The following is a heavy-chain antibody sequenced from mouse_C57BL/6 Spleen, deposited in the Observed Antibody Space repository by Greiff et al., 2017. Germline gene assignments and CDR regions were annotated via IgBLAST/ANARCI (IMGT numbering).Heavy chain of an antibody. CDR1: GYTFTSYW. J-gene: IGHJ3*01. V-gene: IGHV1-55*01. CDR3: ARKRGNDYGFAY. CDR2: IYPGSGST. D-gene: IGHD2-4*01. Sequence: VQLQQPGAELVKPGASVKMSCKASGYTFTSYWITWVKQRPGQGLEWIGDIYPGSGSTNYNEKFKSKATLTVDTSSSTAYMQLSSLTSEDSAVYYCARKRGNDYGFAYWGQGTLVTVSA.